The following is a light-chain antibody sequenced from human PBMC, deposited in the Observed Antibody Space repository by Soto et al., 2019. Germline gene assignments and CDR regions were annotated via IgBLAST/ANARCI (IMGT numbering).Light chain of an antibody. CDR2: EVN. V-gene: IGLV2-23*02. J-gene: IGLJ1*01. Sequence: SALTQPASESGSTGEAITISCTETSINVGSYKLVSWYQQHPGKAPKLMIFEVNKRPSGVSNRFSGSKSGNTASLTISGLKVEDEADYYCCSSGGSPTYVFGTGTKVTVL. CDR1: SINVGSYKL. CDR3: CSSGGSPTYV.